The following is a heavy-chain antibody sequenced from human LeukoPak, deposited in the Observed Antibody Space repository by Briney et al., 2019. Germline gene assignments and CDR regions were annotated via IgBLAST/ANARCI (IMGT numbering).Heavy chain of an antibody. J-gene: IGHJ5*02. CDR2: ISGYDGRT. CDR3: ARDYYCSGGSCSDCFDP. CDR1: GYTFTSYG. V-gene: IGHV1-18*01. D-gene: IGHD2-15*01. Sequence: GASVKVSCKASGYTFTSYGISWVRQAPRQGLEWMGWISGYDGRTNYAQNFQGRVIMTTDTSTSTAYMELRSLRSDDTAVYYCARDYYCSGGSCSDCFDPWGQGTLVTVSS.